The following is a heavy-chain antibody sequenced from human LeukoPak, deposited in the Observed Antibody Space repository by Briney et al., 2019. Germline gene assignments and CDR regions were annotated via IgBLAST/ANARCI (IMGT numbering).Heavy chain of an antibody. CDR3: AKDFRSDDSSYFDY. V-gene: IGHV3-23*01. Sequence: PGGSLRLSCVASGLTFSSYNMNWVRQAPGRGLEWVSAISGSGGSTYYADSVKGRFTISRDNSKNTLYLQMNSLRAEDTAVYYCAKDFRSDDSSYFDYWGQGTLVTVSS. CDR2: ISGSGGST. CDR1: GLTFSSYN. J-gene: IGHJ4*02. D-gene: IGHD3-22*01.